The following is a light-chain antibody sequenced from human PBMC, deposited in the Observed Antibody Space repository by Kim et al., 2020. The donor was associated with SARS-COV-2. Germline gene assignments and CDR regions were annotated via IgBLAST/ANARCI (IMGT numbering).Light chain of an antibody. V-gene: IGLV1-51*01. CDR3: GTWDSNLSSVV. CDR1: SSNIGNNY. Sequence: GQKVTISCSRSSSNIGNNYVSWYQQLPGTAPKLLIYDDNKRPSGIPDRFSGSKSGTSATLGITGLQTGDEADYYCGTWDSNLSSVVFGGGTQLTVL. J-gene: IGLJ2*01. CDR2: DDN.